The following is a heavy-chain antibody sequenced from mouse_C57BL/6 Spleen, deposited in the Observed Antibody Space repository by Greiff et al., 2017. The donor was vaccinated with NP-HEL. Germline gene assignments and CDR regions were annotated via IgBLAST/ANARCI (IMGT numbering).Heavy chain of an antibody. CDR2: INPSNGGT. Sequence: QVHLPPPWTELVKPGASVKLSCKASGYTFTSYWMHWVKQRPGQGLEWIGNINPSNGGTNYNEKFKSKATLTVDKSSSTAYMQLSSLTSEDSAVYYCARDTPYYFDYWGQGTTLTVSS. D-gene: IGHD5-1-1*01. CDR3: ARDTPYYFDY. V-gene: IGHV1-53*01. J-gene: IGHJ2*01. CDR1: GYTFTSYW.